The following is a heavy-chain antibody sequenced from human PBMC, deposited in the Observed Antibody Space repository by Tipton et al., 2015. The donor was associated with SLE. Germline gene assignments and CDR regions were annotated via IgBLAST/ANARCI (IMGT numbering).Heavy chain of an antibody. D-gene: IGHD7-27*01. CDR3: ARSLGTGYFDY. Sequence: TLSLTCTVSGGPIISGYYWGWIRQSPGKGLEWIGRIHHGGSTNYNPSLKSRLTLSVDTSKNQFFLKLRSVTAADTAVYYCARSLGTGYFDYWGQGTLVTVSS. V-gene: IGHV4-38-2*02. J-gene: IGHJ4*02. CDR1: GGPIISGYY. CDR2: IHHGGST.